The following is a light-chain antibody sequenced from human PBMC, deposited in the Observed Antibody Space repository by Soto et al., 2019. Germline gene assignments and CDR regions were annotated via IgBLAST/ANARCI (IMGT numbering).Light chain of an antibody. V-gene: IGLV4-69*01. CDR1: RGHSSYA. CDR3: QTWGTGIRV. J-gene: IGLJ3*02. CDR2: VNSDGSH. Sequence: QLVLTQSPSASASLGASVKLTCTLSRGHSSYAIAWHQQQPEKGPRYLMKVNSDGSHSKGDGIPDRFSGSSSGAERYLTISSLQSEDEADYYCQTWGTGIRVFGGGTKVTVL.